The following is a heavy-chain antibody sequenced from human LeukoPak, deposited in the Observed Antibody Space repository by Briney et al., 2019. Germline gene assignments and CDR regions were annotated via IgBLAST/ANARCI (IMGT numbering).Heavy chain of an antibody. CDR2: IQSDGSYK. V-gene: IGHV3-30*02. CDR3: ATHCSGTTCHRDY. Sequence: VGSLRLSCAASGFTFSSSAMHWVRQAPGKGLECVAFIQSDGSYKHYSDSVKGRFTISRDNSKNTLYLEMNSLRVVDTGVYYCATHCSGTTCHRDYWGQGTLVTVSS. D-gene: IGHD2-2*01. CDR1: GFTFSSSA. J-gene: IGHJ4*02.